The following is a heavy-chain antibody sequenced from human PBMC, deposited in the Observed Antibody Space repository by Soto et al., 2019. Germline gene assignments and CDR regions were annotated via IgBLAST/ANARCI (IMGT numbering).Heavy chain of an antibody. CDR3: ARELKPYNSGWYFTLS. CDR2: IYISGNT. CDR1: GGSVSSHY. Sequence: SETLSLTCSVSGGSVSSHYWGWVRQPAGKGLEWIGRIYISGNTKYNPSFKSRVTMSVDTSKNQVSLRLSSVTAADTAVYYCARELKPYNSGWYFTLSWSQGTQVTVSS. D-gene: IGHD6-19*01. V-gene: IGHV4-4*07. J-gene: IGHJ5*02.